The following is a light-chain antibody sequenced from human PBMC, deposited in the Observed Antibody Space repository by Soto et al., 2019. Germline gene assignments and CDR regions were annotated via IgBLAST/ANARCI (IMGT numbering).Light chain of an antibody. J-gene: IGLJ1*01. V-gene: IGLV1-40*01. Sequence: QSVLTQPPSLSGAPGQRVTISCTGSGSNIGAPYDVHWYQHLPGAAPKLLIYGSTNRPSGVPGRFSGSKSGTSASLAITGLQAEDEADYYCQSYDSNLSGYVFGAGTKVTVL. CDR3: QSYDSNLSGYV. CDR1: GSNIGAPYD. CDR2: GST.